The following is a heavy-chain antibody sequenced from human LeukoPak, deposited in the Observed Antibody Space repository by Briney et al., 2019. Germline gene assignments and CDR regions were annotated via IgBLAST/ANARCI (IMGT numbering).Heavy chain of an antibody. CDR3: APPTLAGGTVTTGYYFDY. CDR2: ISGSGGST. V-gene: IGHV3-23*01. J-gene: IGHJ4*02. CDR1: GFTLSSYA. Sequence: PGGSLRLSCAASGFTLSSYAMSWVRQAPGKGLEWVSAISGSGGSTYYADSVKGRFTISRDNSKNTLYLQMNSLRAEDTAVYYCAPPTLAGGTVTTGYYFDYWGQGTLVTVSS. D-gene: IGHD4-17*01.